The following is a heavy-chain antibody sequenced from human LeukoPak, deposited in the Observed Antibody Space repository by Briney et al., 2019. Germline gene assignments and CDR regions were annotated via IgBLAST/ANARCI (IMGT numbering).Heavy chain of an antibody. CDR1: GFIFSSYA. CDR2: ISGSGGST. J-gene: IGHJ4*02. Sequence: PGRSLRLSCAASGFIFSSYAMSWVRQAPGKGLEWVSAISGSGGSTYYADSVKGRFTISRDNSKNTLYLQMNSLRAEDTAVYYCAKTGTPWYYFDYWGQGTLVTVSS. D-gene: IGHD6-13*01. V-gene: IGHV3-23*01. CDR3: AKTGTPWYYFDY.